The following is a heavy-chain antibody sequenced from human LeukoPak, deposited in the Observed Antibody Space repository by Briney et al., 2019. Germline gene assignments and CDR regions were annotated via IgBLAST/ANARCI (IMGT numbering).Heavy chain of an antibody. CDR3: ARGSSGYLCDY. J-gene: IGHJ4*02. V-gene: IGHV3-30-3*01. CDR1: GFTFSTYS. D-gene: IGHD3-22*01. Sequence: GSLRLSCAASGFTFSTYSMHWVRQAPGKGLEWVAVVSYDGSKKYYADSVKGRFTISGDNSKNTLYLQMSSLRAEDTAVYYCARGSSGYLCDYWGQGTLVTVSS. CDR2: VSYDGSKK.